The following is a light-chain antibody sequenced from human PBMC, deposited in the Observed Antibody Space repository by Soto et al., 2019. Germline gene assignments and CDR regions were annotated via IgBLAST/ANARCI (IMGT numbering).Light chain of an antibody. V-gene: IGKV1-33*01. J-gene: IGKJ2*01. Sequence: IQMTQSPSSLSASVGDRVTITCQASRDIDNYLNWYQQKPGKAPNLLIYDASNLETGVPLRFSGSRSGTHFTLTISSLQPEDIGTYYCHQYDKLPFTFGQGTKLEIK. CDR1: RDIDNY. CDR2: DAS. CDR3: HQYDKLPFT.